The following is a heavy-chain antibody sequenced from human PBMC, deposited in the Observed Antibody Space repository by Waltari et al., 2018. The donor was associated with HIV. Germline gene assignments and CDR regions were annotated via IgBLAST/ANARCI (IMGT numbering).Heavy chain of an antibody. D-gene: IGHD4-17*01. CDR3: ARGYGDYSPTGGTYYYYYGMDV. V-gene: IGHV1-2*02. J-gene: IGHJ6*02. CDR2: INPNSGGT. Sequence: QVQLVQSGAEVKKPGASVKVSCKASGYTFTGYYMHWVRQAPGQGLEWMGWINPNSGGTNYAQKFQGRVTMTRDTSISPAYLELSRLRSDDTAVYYCARGYGDYSPTGGTYYYYYGMDVWGQGTTVTVSS. CDR1: GYTFTGYY.